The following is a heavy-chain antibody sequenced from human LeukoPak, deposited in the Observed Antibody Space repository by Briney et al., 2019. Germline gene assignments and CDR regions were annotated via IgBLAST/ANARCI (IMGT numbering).Heavy chain of an antibody. J-gene: IGHJ4*02. CDR2: INHSGTT. CDR3: ARVDVVVAGSPFDY. D-gene: IGHD2-15*01. V-gene: IGHV4-34*01. Sequence: SETLSLTCAVYGGSFSAYYWSWIRQPPGKGLEWIVEINHSGTTNYNPSLKSRATISVDTTNKQFSLKLSSVTAADTAVYYCARVDVVVAGSPFDYWGQGTLVTVSS. CDR1: GGSFSAYY.